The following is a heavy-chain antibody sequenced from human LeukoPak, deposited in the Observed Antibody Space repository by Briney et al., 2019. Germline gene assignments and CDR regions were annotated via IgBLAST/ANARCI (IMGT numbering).Heavy chain of an antibody. CDR3: AKWGYGSGQNNAFDI. CDR2: ISDSGGTT. CDR1: GFTFNNNA. Sequence: GGSLRLSCATSGFTFNNNAMSWVRQAPGKGLEWVSGISDSGGTTYYADSVKGRFTISRDNSKNTLYLQMISLRAEDTAVYYCAKWGYGSGQNNAFDIWGQGTMVTVSS. D-gene: IGHD3-10*01. J-gene: IGHJ3*02. V-gene: IGHV3-23*01.